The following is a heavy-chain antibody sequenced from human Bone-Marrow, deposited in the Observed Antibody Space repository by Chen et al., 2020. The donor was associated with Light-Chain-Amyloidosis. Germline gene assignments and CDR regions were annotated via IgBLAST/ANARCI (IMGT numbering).Heavy chain of an antibody. CDR2: ISGSGGSR. J-gene: IGHJ3*02. D-gene: IGHD3-9*01. CDR1: GFAFSSYA. CDR3: AKDISYDDILPGYPADAFDI. Sequence: EVQLVESGGGLLQRGGSLRLSCAAAGFAFSSYALRLVRQAPGKGLEWVSTISGSGGSRYYGDSVKGRLTISRDNSKNALFLQMNSLRAEDTAVYYCAKDISYDDILPGYPADAFDIWGQGTMVTVSS. V-gene: IGHV3-23*04.